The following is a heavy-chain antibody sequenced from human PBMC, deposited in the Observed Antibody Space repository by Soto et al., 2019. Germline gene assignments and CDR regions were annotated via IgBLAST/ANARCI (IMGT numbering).Heavy chain of an antibody. Sequence: PSETLSLTCTVSGVSITSYFWSWIRQTPGKGLDWIGSISFSGATYSNPSLKGRAALSVDTSENHLSLTLNSVTSADTAVYFCARVRRDGYTRYFEFWGQGNQVTVFS. CDR2: ISFSGAT. V-gene: IGHV4-59*01. CDR3: ARVRRDGYTRYFEF. D-gene: IGHD5-12*01. CDR1: GVSITSYF. J-gene: IGHJ4*02.